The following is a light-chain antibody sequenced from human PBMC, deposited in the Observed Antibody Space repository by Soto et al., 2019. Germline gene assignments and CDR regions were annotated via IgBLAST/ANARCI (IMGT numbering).Light chain of an antibody. CDR2: SAS. CDR3: QQYTRAPLT. Sequence: EIVMTQSPATLSLSPGQRATLSCRASQSVSSKLAWYQQRPGQAPRLLIYSASTRATGIPARFSGSGSGTEFTLTISRLEPEDFAVYYCQQYTRAPLTFGQGTKVDIK. J-gene: IGKJ1*01. CDR1: QSVSSK. V-gene: IGKV3-15*01.